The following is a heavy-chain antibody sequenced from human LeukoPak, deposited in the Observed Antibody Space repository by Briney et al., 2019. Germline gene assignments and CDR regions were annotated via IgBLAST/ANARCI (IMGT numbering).Heavy chain of an antibody. CDR1: GFTFSGYG. J-gene: IGHJ4*02. D-gene: IGHD1-26*01. V-gene: IGHV3-23*01. CDR3: AKDLWIVGATLLDY. CDR2: ISGSGGTT. Sequence: GGSLRLSCAASGFTFSGYGMSWVRQAPGKGLECVSGISGSGGTTHYADSVKGRFTISRDNSKNTLYLQMNSLRAEDTAVYYCAKDLWIVGATLLDYWGQGTLVTVSS.